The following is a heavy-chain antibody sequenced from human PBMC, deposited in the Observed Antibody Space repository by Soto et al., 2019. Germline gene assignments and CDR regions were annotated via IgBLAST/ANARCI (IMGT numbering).Heavy chain of an antibody. V-gene: IGHV3-11*01. J-gene: IGHJ1*01. Sequence: PGGSLRLSCAASGFTFSDYYMSWIRQAPGKGLEWVSYISSSGSTIYYADSVKGRFTISRDNAKNSLYLQMNSLRAEDTAVYYCARATPTYYYDSSGSPGAEYFQHWGQGTLVT. D-gene: IGHD3-22*01. CDR3: ARATPTYYYDSSGSPGAEYFQH. CDR2: ISSSGSTI. CDR1: GFTFSDYY.